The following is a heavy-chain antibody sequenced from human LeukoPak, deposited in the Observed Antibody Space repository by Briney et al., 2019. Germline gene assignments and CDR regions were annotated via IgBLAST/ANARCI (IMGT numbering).Heavy chain of an antibody. CDR1: GGSFRGYY. D-gene: IGHD3-9*01. V-gene: IGHV4-34*01. CDR3: ARGDILTGYSY. CDR2: INHRGST. J-gene: IGHJ4*02. Sequence: SETLSLTCAVYGGSFRGYYWSWIRQPPGKGLEWIGEINHRGSTKYNPSLKSRVTISVDTSKNQFSLNLRSATAADTAVYYCARGDILTGYSYWGQGSLVTVSS.